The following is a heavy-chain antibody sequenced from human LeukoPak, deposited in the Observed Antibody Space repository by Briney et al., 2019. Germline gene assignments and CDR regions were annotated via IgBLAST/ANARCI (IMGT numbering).Heavy chain of an antibody. J-gene: IGHJ4*02. Sequence: PGGSLRLSCAASGFTFSSYWMHWVRQAPGKGLVWVSRINSDGSSTSYADSVKSRFTISRDNAKNTLYLQMNSLRADDTALYYCARDWYSSNWYGNSFDYWGQGTLVSVSS. CDR2: INSDGSST. CDR3: ARDWYSSNWYGNSFDY. D-gene: IGHD6-13*01. CDR1: GFTFSSYW. V-gene: IGHV3-74*01.